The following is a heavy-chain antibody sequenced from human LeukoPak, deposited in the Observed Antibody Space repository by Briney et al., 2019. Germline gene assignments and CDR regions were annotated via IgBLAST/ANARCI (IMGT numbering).Heavy chain of an antibody. V-gene: IGHV5-51*01. J-gene: IGHJ4*02. CDR1: GYSFTSYW. D-gene: IGHD3-22*01. Sequence: GESLKISCKGSGYSFTSYWIGWVRQMPGKGLEWMGIIYPGDPDTRYSPSFQGQVTISADKSISTAYLQWSSLKASDTAMYYCARLLWYYDSSGYSPQYFDYWGQGTLVTVSS. CDR3: ARLLWYYDSSGYSPQYFDY. CDR2: IYPGDPDT.